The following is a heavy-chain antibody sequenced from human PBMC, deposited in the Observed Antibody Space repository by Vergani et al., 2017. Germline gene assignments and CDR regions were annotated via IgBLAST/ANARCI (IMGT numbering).Heavy chain of an antibody. CDR1: GYTFTGYY. D-gene: IGHD2-21*01. CDR3: AREGRGIVVTTNWFDP. V-gene: IGHV1-2*02. J-gene: IGHJ5*02. Sequence: QVQLVQSGAEVKKPGASVKVSCKASGYTFTGYYMHWVRQAPGQGLEWMGWINPNSGGTNYAQKFQGRVTRTRDTSISTAYMELSRLGSDDTAVYYCAREGRGIVVTTNWFDPWGQGTLVTVSS. CDR2: INPNSGGT.